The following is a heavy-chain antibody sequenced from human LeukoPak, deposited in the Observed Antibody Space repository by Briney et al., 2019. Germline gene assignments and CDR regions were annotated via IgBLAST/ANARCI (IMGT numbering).Heavy chain of an antibody. J-gene: IGHJ4*02. CDR2: INPDGSAT. CDR3: AKLSYAYCGGDCSHFDY. CDR1: GFTVSSNY. Sequence: GGSLRLSCAASGFTVSSNYMSWVRQAPGKGLVWVSRINPDGSATDDADSVRGRFTLSRDNSKNTLYLQMNSLRAEDTAVYYCAKLSYAYCGGDCSHFDYWGQGTLVTVSS. V-gene: IGHV3-74*01. D-gene: IGHD2-21*02.